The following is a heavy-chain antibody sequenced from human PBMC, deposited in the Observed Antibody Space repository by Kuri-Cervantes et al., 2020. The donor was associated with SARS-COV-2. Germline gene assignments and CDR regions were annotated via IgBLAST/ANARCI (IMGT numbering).Heavy chain of an antibody. CDR3: ARQLETTMLYYFDY. Sequence: ASVKVSCKASGYTFTSYGISWVRQAPGQGLEWMGWISAYNGNTNYAQKLQGGVTMTTDTSTSTAYMELSSLRSEDTAVYYCARQLETTMLYYFDYWGQGTLVTVSS. D-gene: IGHD3-10*02. V-gene: IGHV1-18*01. J-gene: IGHJ4*02. CDR2: ISAYNGNT. CDR1: GYTFTSYG.